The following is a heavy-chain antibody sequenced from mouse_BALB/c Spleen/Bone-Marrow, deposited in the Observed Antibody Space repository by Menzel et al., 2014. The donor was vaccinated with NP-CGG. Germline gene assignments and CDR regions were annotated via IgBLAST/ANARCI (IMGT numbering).Heavy chain of an antibody. CDR1: EYEFPSHD. Sequence: EVKLVESGGGLVQPGESLKLSCGSNEYEFPSHDMSWVRKTPEKRLELVAAINSDGGITNYPDTMERRFTISRDNTKKTLYLQMSSLRSEGTALYYCARHGFYYAMDYWGQGTSVTVSS. J-gene: IGHJ4*01. CDR3: ARHGFYYAMDY. V-gene: IGHV5-2*03. CDR2: INSDGGIT.